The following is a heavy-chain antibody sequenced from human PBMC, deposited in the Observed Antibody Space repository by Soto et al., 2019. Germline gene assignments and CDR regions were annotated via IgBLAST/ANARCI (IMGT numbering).Heavy chain of an antibody. V-gene: IGHV3-30-3*01. J-gene: IGHJ6*02. D-gene: IGHD3-3*01. CDR1: EFTFSRYA. CDR3: ARDPSITIPWSEGYYGMDV. CDR2: ISYDGSNK. Sequence: GASLRLSCAASEFTFSRYAMHWVRQAPGKWLEWVAVISYDGSNKYYADSVKGRFTISRDNSKNTLYLQMNSLRAEDTAVYYCARDPSITIPWSEGYYGMDVWGQGTTVTVSS.